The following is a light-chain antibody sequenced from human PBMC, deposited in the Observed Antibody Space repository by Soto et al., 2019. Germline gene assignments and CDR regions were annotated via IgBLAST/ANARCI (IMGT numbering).Light chain of an antibody. CDR3: YSASDNLGV. J-gene: IGLJ2*01. V-gene: IGLV3-27*01. CDR1: VLAKKY. CDR2: KDT. Sequence: SYELTQPSSVSVSPGQTARITCSGDVLAKKYARWLQQKPGQAPLPVIYKDTERPSGIPERFSGTSSGATVTLTISGAQVEDDADYYCYSASDNLGVVGGGTKLTVL.